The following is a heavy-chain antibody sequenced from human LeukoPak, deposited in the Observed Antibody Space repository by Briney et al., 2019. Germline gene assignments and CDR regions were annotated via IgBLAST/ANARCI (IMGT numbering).Heavy chain of an antibody. V-gene: IGHV4-34*01. CDR3: ARRGQEARTSPFDY. Sequence: PSETLSLTCAVYGGSFSGYYWSWIRQPPGKGLEWIGEINHSGSTNYNPSLKSRVTISVDTSKNQFSLMLSSVTAAGTAVYYCARRGQEARTSPFDYWGQGTLVTVSS. CDR2: INHSGST. J-gene: IGHJ4*02. D-gene: IGHD6-6*01. CDR1: GGSFSGYY.